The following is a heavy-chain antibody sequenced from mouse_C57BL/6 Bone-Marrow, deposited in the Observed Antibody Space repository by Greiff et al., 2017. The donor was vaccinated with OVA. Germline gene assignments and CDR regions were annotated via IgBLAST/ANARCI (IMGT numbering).Heavy chain of an antibody. J-gene: IGHJ3*01. CDR1: GYTFTSYW. CDR3: AREEPPWFAY. V-gene: IGHV1-50*01. CDR2: IDPSDSYT. Sequence: QVQLQQPGAELVKPGASVKPSCKASGYTFTSYWMQWVKQRPGQGLEWIGEIDPSDSYTNYNQKFKGKATLTVDTSSSTAYMQLSSLTSEDSAVYYCAREEPPWFAYWGQGTLVTVSA.